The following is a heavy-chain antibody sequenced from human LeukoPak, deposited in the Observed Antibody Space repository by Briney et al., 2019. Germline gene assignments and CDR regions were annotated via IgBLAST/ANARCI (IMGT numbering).Heavy chain of an antibody. V-gene: IGHV1-18*01. J-gene: IGHJ4*02. CDR3: ARDLITYYYDSSGYYLLDY. CDR2: ISAYNGNT. Sequence: GASVKVSCKASGYTFTSYGISWVRQAPGQGLEWMGWISAYNGNTNYAQKLQGRVTMTTDTSTSTAYMELRSLRSDDTAVYYGARDLITYYYDSSGYYLLDYWGQGTLVTVSS. D-gene: IGHD3-22*01. CDR1: GYTFTSYG.